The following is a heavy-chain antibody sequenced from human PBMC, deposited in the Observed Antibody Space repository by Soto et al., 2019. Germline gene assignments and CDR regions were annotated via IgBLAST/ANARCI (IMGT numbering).Heavy chain of an antibody. J-gene: IGHJ5*02. V-gene: IGHV3-9*01. CDR1: GFTFEDHA. Sequence: GGSLRLSCAAIGFTFEDHAMHWIRQVPGKGLEWVAGINWNSGITGYADSVKGRFTISRDNANNSLHLEMNSLKSEDTALYYCAKGRGALTVVSNWFDPWGQGTLVTVSS. D-gene: IGHD3-22*01. CDR3: AKGRGALTVVSNWFDP. CDR2: INWNSGIT.